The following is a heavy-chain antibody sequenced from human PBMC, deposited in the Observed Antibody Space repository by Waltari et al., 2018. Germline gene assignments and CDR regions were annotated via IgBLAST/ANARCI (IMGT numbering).Heavy chain of an antibody. J-gene: IGHJ6*02. D-gene: IGHD5-18*01. CDR3: ASTRGYSYGIYYYYYYGMDV. V-gene: IGHV4-4*02. CDR1: GGSINSSNW. CDR2: IYHSGST. Sequence: QVQLQESGPGLVKPSGTLSLTCAVSGGSINSSNWWSWVRQHQGTGLEWIGEIYHSGSTNYNPSLKSRVTISVDKSKNQFSLKMNSVTAADTAVYYCASTRGYSYGIYYYYYYGMDVWGQGTLVTVSS.